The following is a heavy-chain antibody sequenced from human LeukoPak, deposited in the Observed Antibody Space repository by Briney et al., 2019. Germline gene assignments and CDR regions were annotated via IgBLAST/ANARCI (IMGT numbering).Heavy chain of an antibody. Sequence: PGGSLRLSCAASGFTFSSSAMSWVRQAPGKGLERVSAISASGGSTYYADSVKGRFTISRDNSKNTLYLQLNSLRAEDTAVYYCAKALLGATRGIDYWGQGTLVTASS. CDR1: GFTFSSSA. J-gene: IGHJ4*02. D-gene: IGHD1-26*01. V-gene: IGHV3-23*01. CDR2: ISASGGST. CDR3: AKALLGATRGIDY.